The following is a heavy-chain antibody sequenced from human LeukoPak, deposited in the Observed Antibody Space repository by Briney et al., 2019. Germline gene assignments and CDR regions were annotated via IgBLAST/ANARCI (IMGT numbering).Heavy chain of an antibody. D-gene: IGHD3-22*01. CDR3: ARRYYYDSSGYSVQTYYFDY. Sequence: PWETLSLTCTVSGGSISSYYWSWIRQPPGKGLEWIGYIYYSGSTNYNPSLKSRVTISVDTSKNQFSLKLSSVTAADTAVYYCARRYYYDSSGYSVQTYYFDYWGQGTLVTVSS. V-gene: IGHV4-59*08. CDR1: GGSISSYY. CDR2: IYYSGST. J-gene: IGHJ4*02.